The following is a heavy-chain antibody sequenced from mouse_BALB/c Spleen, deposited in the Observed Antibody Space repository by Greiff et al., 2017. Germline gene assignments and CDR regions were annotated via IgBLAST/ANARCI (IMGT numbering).Heavy chain of an antibody. J-gene: IGHJ4*01. CDR3: ARHGWLLRAMDY. CDR1: GFTFSSYT. D-gene: IGHD2-3*01. V-gene: IGHV5-12-2*01. CDR2: ISNGGGST. Sequence: DVHLVESGGGLVQPGGSLKLSCAASGFTFSSYTMSWVRQTPEKRLEWVAYISNGGGSTYYPDTVKGRFTISRDNAKNTLYLQMSSLKSEDTAMYYCARHGWLLRAMDYWGQGTSVTVSS.